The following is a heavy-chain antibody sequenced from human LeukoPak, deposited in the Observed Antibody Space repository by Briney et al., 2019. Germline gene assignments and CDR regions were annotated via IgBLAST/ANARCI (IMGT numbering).Heavy chain of an antibody. CDR3: ARQGGYGRSPYYYYYYMDV. V-gene: IGHV5-51*01. J-gene: IGHJ6*03. D-gene: IGHD5-12*01. Sequence: GESLKISCKGSGYSFTSYWIGWVRQMPGKGLEWMGIIYPGDSDTRYSPSFQGQVTISADKSISTAYLQWSSLKASDTAMYYCARQGGYGRSPYYYYYYMDVWGKGTTVTVPS. CDR1: GYSFTSYW. CDR2: IYPGDSDT.